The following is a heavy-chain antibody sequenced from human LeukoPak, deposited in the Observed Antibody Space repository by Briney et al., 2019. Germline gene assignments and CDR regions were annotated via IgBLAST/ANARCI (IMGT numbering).Heavy chain of an antibody. D-gene: IGHD3-10*01. CDR2: ISSSSSYI. CDR1: GFTFSSYS. V-gene: IGHV3-21*01. Sequence: PGGSLRLSCAASGFTFSSYSMNWVRQAPGKGLEWVSSISSSSSYIYYADSVKGRFTISRDNAKNSLYLQMSSLRAEDTAVYYCARVPYYYGSGSQGSDYWGQGTLVTVSS. J-gene: IGHJ4*02. CDR3: ARVPYYYGSGSQGSDY.